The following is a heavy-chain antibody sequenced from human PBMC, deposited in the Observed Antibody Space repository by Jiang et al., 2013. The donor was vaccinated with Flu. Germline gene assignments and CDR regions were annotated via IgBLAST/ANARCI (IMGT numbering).Heavy chain of an antibody. CDR3: ARLDPSTYGELSRWGAFDI. V-gene: IGHV5-51*01. Sequence: VKKPGESLKISCKGSGYSFTSYWIGWVRQMPGKGLEWMGIIYPGDSDTRYSPSFQGQVTISADKSISTAYLQWSSLKASDTAMYYCARLDPSTYGELSRWGAFDIWGQGTMVTVSS. CDR1: GYSFTSYW. J-gene: IGHJ3*02. CDR2: IYPGDSDT. D-gene: IGHD3-10*01.